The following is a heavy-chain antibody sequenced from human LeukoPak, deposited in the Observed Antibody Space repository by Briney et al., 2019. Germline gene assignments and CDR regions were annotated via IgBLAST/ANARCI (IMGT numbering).Heavy chain of an antibody. CDR3: ARRGYYDSSGYDY. V-gene: IGHV3-30*03. Sequence: GGSLRLSCAASGFTFSSYGMHWVRQAPGKGLEWVAVISYDGSNKYYADSVKGRFTISRDNSKNTLYLQMNSLRVEDTAVYYCARRGYYDSSGYDYWGQGTLVTVSS. J-gene: IGHJ4*02. CDR1: GFTFSSYG. CDR2: ISYDGSNK. D-gene: IGHD3-22*01.